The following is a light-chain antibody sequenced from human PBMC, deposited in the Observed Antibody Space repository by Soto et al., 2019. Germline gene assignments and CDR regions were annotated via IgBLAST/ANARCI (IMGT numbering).Light chain of an antibody. J-gene: IGKJ4*01. CDR3: QQRSSWPPPT. CDR1: QSVNSY. V-gene: IGKV3-11*01. CDR2: DAS. Sequence: EIVLTQSPATLSLSPGERATLSCRASQSVNSYLAWYQQRPGQAPRLLIYDASNRATGIPARFSGSGSGTDFTLTIGSLEPEDFAIYYCQQRSSWPPPTFGGGTRVDMK.